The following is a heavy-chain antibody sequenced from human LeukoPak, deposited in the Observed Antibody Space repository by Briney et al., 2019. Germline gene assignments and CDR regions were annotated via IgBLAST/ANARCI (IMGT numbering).Heavy chain of an antibody. Sequence: PGGSLRLSCAASGFTFSDYSMNWVSQAPGKWLEWVSSISSRSAYIHYTDSVKGRFNISRDNAENSLYLQMNNLRADDTAVYYCARDRSGSYPYYLDYWGQGTLVTVSS. J-gene: IGHJ4*02. V-gene: IGHV3-21*01. D-gene: IGHD1-26*01. CDR1: GFTFSDYS. CDR3: ARDRSGSYPYYLDY. CDR2: ISSRSAYI.